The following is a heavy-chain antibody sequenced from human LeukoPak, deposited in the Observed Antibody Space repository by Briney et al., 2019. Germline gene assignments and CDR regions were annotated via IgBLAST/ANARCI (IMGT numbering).Heavy chain of an antibody. Sequence: PSETLSLTCTVSGGSISSSSYYWSWIRQPPGKGLEWIGYIYYSGSTNYNPSLKSRVTMSVDTSKNQFSLKLSSVTAADTAVYYCAREGLVDTAMIHDYWGQGTLVTVSS. V-gene: IGHV4-61*01. CDR1: GGSISSSSYY. D-gene: IGHD5-18*01. J-gene: IGHJ4*02. CDR2: IYYSGST. CDR3: AREGLVDTAMIHDY.